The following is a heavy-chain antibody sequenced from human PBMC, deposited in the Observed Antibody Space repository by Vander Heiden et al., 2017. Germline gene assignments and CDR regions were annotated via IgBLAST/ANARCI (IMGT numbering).Heavy chain of an antibody. J-gene: IGHJ4*02. CDR1: GFTFDDYA. CDR2: ISWNSGSI. CDR3: AKGYSSGWSYFDY. Sequence: EVQLVESGGGLVQPGRSLRLSCAASGFTFDDYAMHWVRQAPGKGLEGVSGISWNSGSIGYADSVKGRFTISRDNAKNSLYLQMNSLRAEDTALYYCAKGYSSGWSYFDYWGQGTLVTVSS. V-gene: IGHV3-9*01. D-gene: IGHD6-19*01.